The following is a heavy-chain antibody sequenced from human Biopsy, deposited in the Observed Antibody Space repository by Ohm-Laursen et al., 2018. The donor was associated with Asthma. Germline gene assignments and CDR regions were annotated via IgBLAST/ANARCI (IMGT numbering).Heavy chain of an antibody. J-gene: IGHJ3*02. V-gene: IGHV1-3*01. CDR1: AYTFINYA. D-gene: IGHD3-9*01. Sequence: ASVTASCHASAYTFINYAIHWARQAPGHRLEWMGWINAGNGNTKYSQKFEGRVTISRETSASTAYMDLSSLRSEDTAVYYCARTYYDFLTGQVNDAFAMWGQGTMVTVSS. CDR3: ARTYYDFLTGQVNDAFAM. CDR2: INAGNGNT.